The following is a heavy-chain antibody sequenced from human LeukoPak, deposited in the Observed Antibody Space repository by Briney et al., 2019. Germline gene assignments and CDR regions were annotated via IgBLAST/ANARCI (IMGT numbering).Heavy chain of an antibody. V-gene: IGHV3-9*01. CDR2: ISWNSVST. CDR3: AKDIATGNRLYYFDY. CDR1: GFTFDDYA. Sequence: GGSLRLSCAASGFTFDDYAMHSVRQAPGKGLEWVSGISWNSVSTGYADSVKGRFTISRDNAKNSLYLQMNSLRAEDTALYYCAKDIATGNRLYYFDYWGQGTLVTVSS. J-gene: IGHJ4*02. D-gene: IGHD1-14*01.